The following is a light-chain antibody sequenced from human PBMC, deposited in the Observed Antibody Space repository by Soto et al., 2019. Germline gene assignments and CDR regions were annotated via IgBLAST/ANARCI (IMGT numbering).Light chain of an antibody. V-gene: IGKV1-6*01. CDR1: QGIRNE. J-gene: IGKJ4*01. CDR3: LQDDDYPFT. Sequence: AIQVTQSPSSLSASVGDRVTITCRASQGIRNELSWYQQKPGKAPKFLIFAASNLQSGVPSRFSGSGSGTDFTLTISSLHPEDFATYFCLQDDDYPFTFGGWTKVEIK. CDR2: AAS.